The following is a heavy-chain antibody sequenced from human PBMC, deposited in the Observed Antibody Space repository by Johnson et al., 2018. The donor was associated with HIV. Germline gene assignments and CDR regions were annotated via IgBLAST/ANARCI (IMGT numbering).Heavy chain of an antibody. Sequence: VQLVESGGGLVKPGGSLRLSCAASGFTFSNAWMSWVRQAPGKGLEWVGRIKSKTDGGTTDYAAPVKGRFTISRGDSKNTLYRQMNSLKTEETAVYYCTKGLTMFRVVILDAFDIWGRGTMVTVSS. CDR1: GFTFSNAW. CDR2: IKSKTDGGTT. CDR3: TKGLTMFRVVILDAFDI. J-gene: IGHJ3*02. D-gene: IGHD3-3*01. V-gene: IGHV3-15*01.